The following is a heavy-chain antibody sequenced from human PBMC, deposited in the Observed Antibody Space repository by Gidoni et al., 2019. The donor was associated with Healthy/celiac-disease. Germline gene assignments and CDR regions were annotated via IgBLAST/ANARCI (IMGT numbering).Heavy chain of an antibody. D-gene: IGHD3-16*02. V-gene: IGHV4-34*01. J-gene: IGHJ4*02. CDR2: INHSGST. Sequence: QVQLQQWGAGLLKPSETLSLTCAVYGGSFSGYYWSWIRQPPGKGLEWIGEINHSGSTNYNPSLKSRVTISVDTSKNQFSLKLSSVTAADTAVYYCARLQPRRKNYDYVWGSYRFDYWGQGTLVTVSS. CDR3: ARLQPRRKNYDYVWGSYRFDY. CDR1: GGSFSGYY.